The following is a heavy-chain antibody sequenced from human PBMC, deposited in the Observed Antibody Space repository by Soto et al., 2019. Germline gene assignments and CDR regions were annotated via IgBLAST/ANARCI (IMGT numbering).Heavy chain of an antibody. J-gene: IGHJ4*02. D-gene: IGHD6-13*01. Sequence: GGSLRLSCAASGFTFSSYGMHWVRQAPGKGLEWVAVIWYDGSNKYYADSVKGRFTISRDNSKNTLYLQMNSLRAEDTAVYYCARDQIGSSWYYFDYWGQGTLVTVSS. CDR3: ARDQIGSSWYYFDY. CDR2: IWYDGSNK. V-gene: IGHV3-33*01. CDR1: GFTFSSYG.